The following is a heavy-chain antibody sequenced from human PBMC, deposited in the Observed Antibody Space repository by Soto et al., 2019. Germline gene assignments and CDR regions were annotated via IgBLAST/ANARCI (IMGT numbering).Heavy chain of an antibody. V-gene: IGHV3-21*01. CDR1: GFTFSSYS. CDR2: ISSSSSYI. D-gene: IGHD6-13*01. CDR3: ARVLSGEAAAGTEDWFDP. J-gene: IGHJ5*02. Sequence: EVQLVESGGGLVKPGGSLRLSCAASGFTFSSYSMNWVRQAPGKGLEWVSSISSSSSYIYYADSVKGRFTISRDNAKNSLYLQMNSLRAEDTAVYYCARVLSGEAAAGTEDWFDPWGQGTLVTVSS.